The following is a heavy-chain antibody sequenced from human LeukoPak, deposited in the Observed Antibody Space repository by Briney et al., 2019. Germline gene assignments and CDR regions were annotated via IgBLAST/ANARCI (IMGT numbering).Heavy chain of an antibody. CDR1: GFTFSNYA. V-gene: IGHV3-23*01. CDR3: AKVMTRTMVRGVPPSDY. J-gene: IGHJ4*02. Sequence: PGGSLRLSCAASGFTFSNYAMSWVRQAPGKGLDWVSIITSSGGSTWYADSVKGRFTISRDNSKNTLYLQMNSLRAEDTAVYYCAKVMTRTMVRGVPPSDYWGQGTLVTVSS. D-gene: IGHD3-10*01. CDR2: ITSSGGST.